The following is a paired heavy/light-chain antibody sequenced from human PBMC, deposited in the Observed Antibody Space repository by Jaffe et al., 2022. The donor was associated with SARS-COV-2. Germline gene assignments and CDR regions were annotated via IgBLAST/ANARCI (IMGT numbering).Heavy chain of an antibody. CDR2: NDYRGGT. CDR1: GYSISSGSW. CDR3: ASPGLYCGGDCYFY. J-gene: IGHJ4*02. Sequence: QVQLQESGPGLVKPSDTLSLTCAVSGYSISSGSWWGWIRQPPGKGLEWIGYNDYRGGTYYNPSLKSRVTMSIDTSKNQFSLKLSSVTAVDTAVYYCASPGLYCGGDCYFYWGQGTLVTVSS. V-gene: IGHV4-28*01. D-gene: IGHD2-21*02.
Light chain of an antibody. J-gene: IGLJ1*01. CDR1: SSNIGSNT. Sequence: QSVLAQPPSASGTPGQRVTISCSGSSSNIGSNTVNWYQQLPGTAPKLLIYSNNQRPSGVPDRFSGSKSGASASLAISGLQSEDEADYYCAAWDDSLNGLYVFGTGTKVTVL. V-gene: IGLV1-44*01. CDR2: SNN. CDR3: AAWDDSLNGLYV.